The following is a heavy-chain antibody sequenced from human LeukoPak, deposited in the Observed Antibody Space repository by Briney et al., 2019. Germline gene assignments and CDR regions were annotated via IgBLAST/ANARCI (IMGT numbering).Heavy chain of an antibody. CDR3: ARDRKLDCSGGSCSYYYYGMGV. CDR1: GYTFTSYG. V-gene: IGHV1-18*01. J-gene: IGHJ6*02. D-gene: IGHD2-15*01. Sequence: ASVKVSCKASGYTFTSYGISWVRQAPGQGLEWMGWISAYNGNTNYAQKLQGRVTMTTDTSTSTAHMELRSLRSDDTAVYYCARDRKLDCSGGSCSYYYYGMGVWGQGTTVTVSS. CDR2: ISAYNGNT.